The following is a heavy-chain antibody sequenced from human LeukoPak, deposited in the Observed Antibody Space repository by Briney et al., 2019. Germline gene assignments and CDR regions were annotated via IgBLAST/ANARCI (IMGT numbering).Heavy chain of an antibody. J-gene: IGHJ6*02. CDR2: INHSGST. V-gene: IGHV4-34*01. D-gene: IGHD2-8*01. CDR3: ARVTMVYPPTRHGMDV. Sequence: SETLSLTCAVYGGSFSGYYWSWIRQPPGKGLEWIGEINHSGSTNYNPSLKSRVTISVDTSKNQFSLKLSSVPAADTAVYYCARVTMVYPPTRHGMDVWGQGTTVTVSS. CDR1: GGSFSGYY.